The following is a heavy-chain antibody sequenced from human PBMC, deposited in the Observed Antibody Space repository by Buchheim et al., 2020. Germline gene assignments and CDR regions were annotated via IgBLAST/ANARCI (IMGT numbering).Heavy chain of an antibody. D-gene: IGHD6-19*01. J-gene: IGHJ4*02. V-gene: IGHV3-23*01. CDR2: IDDSGAGS. CDR1: GFTFSNYA. CDR3: AKQIHSDGGWYTDY. Sequence: EVQLLESGGGLVQPGGSLRLSCEASGFTFSNYAMRWVRQAPGKGLEWVSGIDDSGAGSHYADSVQGRFTISRDNSKNTMFLQMNSLRVEDTAVYYCAKQIHSDGGWYTDYWGQGTL.